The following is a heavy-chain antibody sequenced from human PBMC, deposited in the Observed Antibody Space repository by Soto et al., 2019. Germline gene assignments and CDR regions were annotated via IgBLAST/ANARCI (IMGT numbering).Heavy chain of an antibody. CDR1: GGTFSSYA. V-gene: IGHV1-69*13. CDR2: IIPIFGTA. D-gene: IGHD3-22*01. Sequence: SVKVSCKASGGTFSSYAISWVRQAPGQGLEWMGGIIPIFGTANYAQKFQGRVTITADESTSTAYMELSSLRSEDTAVYYCARRRITMIVVVITTDGAFDIWGQGTMVT. J-gene: IGHJ3*02. CDR3: ARRRITMIVVVITTDGAFDI.